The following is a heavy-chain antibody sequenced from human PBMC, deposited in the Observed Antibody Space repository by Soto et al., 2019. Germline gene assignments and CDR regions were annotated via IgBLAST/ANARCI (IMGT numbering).Heavy chain of an antibody. CDR3: AREYSSGWYVDY. CDR1: GYTFTSYD. D-gene: IGHD6-19*01. CDR2: MNPNSGNT. V-gene: IGHV1-8*01. J-gene: IGHJ4*02. Sequence: ASVKASCKASGYTFTSYDINWVRQATGQGLEWMGWMNPNSGNTGYAQKFQGRVTMTRNTSISTAYMELSSLRSEDTAVYYCAREYSSGWYVDYWGQGTLVTVSS.